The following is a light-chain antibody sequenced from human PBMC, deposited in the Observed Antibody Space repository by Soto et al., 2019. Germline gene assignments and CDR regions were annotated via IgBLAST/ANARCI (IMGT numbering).Light chain of an antibody. CDR3: QSYDNSLSGPVV. CDR1: RSNIGAGYD. CDR2: VNS. V-gene: IGLV1-40*01. J-gene: IGLJ2*01. Sequence: QSLLTQPPSVSGAPGQRVIISCTGSRSNIGAGYDVHWYQQLPGTAPKLLIYVNSNRPSGVPDRFSGSKSGTSASLAITGLQAEDEADYYCQSYDNSLSGPVVFGGGTKLTVL.